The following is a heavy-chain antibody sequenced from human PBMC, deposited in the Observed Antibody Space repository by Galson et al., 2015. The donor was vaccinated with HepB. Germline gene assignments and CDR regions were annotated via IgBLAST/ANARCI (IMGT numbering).Heavy chain of an antibody. Sequence: SLRLSCAASGFTFSSYGMHWVRQAPGKGLEWVAVISYDGSNKYYADSVKGRFTISRDNSKNTLYLQMNSLRAEDTAVYYCAKDPSPRGSVHYFDYWGQGTLVTVSS. CDR3: AKDPSPRGSVHYFDY. CDR2: ISYDGSNK. D-gene: IGHD5-12*01. J-gene: IGHJ4*02. CDR1: GFTFSSYG. V-gene: IGHV3-30*18.